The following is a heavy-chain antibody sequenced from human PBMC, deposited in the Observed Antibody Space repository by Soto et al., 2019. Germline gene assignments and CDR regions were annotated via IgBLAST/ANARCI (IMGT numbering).Heavy chain of an antibody. V-gene: IGHV3-11*01. CDR2: ISSSGSTI. D-gene: IGHD6-13*01. CDR3: ARAIRQQLVLYYYYYMDV. Sequence: GGSLRLSCAASGFTVSINYMSWFRQAPGKGLEWVSYISSSGSTIYYADSVKGRFTISRDNAKNSLYLQMNSLRAEDTAVYYCARAIRQQLVLYYYYYMDVWGKGTTVTVS. CDR1: GFTVSINY. J-gene: IGHJ6*03.